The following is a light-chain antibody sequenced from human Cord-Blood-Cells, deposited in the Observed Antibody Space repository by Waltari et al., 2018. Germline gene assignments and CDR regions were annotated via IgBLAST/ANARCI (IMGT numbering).Light chain of an antibody. Sequence: QSALPPPPSVSGSPGQSTTISCTGTSSDVGGYNYLSWYQQHPGKAPKHMIDEVSNRPAGVSNLFSGTKSGTTASLTISGLQAEDEADYYCSSYTSSSTLVFGTGTKVTVL. V-gene: IGLV2-14*01. CDR2: EVS. J-gene: IGLJ1*01. CDR1: SSDVGGYNY. CDR3: SSYTSSSTLV.